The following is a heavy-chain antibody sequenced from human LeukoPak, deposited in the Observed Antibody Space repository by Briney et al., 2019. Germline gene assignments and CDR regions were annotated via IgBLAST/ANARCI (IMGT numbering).Heavy chain of an antibody. D-gene: IGHD6-19*01. CDR2: ISWNSGSM. Sequence: QPGGSLRLSCAASGFTFDDYAMHWVRQAPGKGLEWVSGISWNSGSMGYADSVKGRFTISRDNAKNSLYLQMNSLRAEDTALYYCAKAGEVAVPYYFDYWGQGTLVTVSS. V-gene: IGHV3-9*01. J-gene: IGHJ4*02. CDR3: AKAGEVAVPYYFDY. CDR1: GFTFDDYA.